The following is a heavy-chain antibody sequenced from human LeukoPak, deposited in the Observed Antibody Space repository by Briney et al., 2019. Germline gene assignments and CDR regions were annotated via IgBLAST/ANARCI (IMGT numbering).Heavy chain of an antibody. CDR1: GYTFTGYY. J-gene: IGHJ4*02. CDR3: ARDSGSYTPFDY. Sequence: ASVKVSCKASGYTFTGYYMHGVRQAPGQGLEWIGWINPNSGGTNYAQKFQGRVTMTRDTSISTAYMELSRLRSDDTAVYYCARDSGSYTPFDYWGQGTLVTVSS. CDR2: INPNSGGT. D-gene: IGHD1-26*01. V-gene: IGHV1-2*02.